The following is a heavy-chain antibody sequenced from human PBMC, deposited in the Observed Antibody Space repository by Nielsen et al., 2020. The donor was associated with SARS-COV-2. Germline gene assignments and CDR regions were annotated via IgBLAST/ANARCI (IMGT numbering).Heavy chain of an antibody. CDR2: IYYSGNT. V-gene: IGHV4-30-4*01. Sequence: SETLSLTCAVSGGSISSGDYYWSWIRQPPGKGLEWIGYIYYSGNTYYNPSLKSRLTISVDKSKNQFSLKLSSVTAADTAVYYCARGILGAFDNWGQGTMVTVSS. D-gene: IGHD7-27*01. J-gene: IGHJ3*02. CDR1: GGSISSGDYY. CDR3: ARGILGAFDN.